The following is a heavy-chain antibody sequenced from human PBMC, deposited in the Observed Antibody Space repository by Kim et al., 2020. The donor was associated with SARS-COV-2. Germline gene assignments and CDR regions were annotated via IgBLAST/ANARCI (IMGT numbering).Heavy chain of an antibody. CDR2: IRSKANSYAT. D-gene: IGHD5-18*01. CDR1: GFTFSGSA. CDR3: TSLSDTAMVKGY. V-gene: IGHV3-73*01. Sequence: GGSLRLSCAASGFTFSGSAMHWVRQASGKGLEWVGRIRSKANSYATAYAASVKGRFTISRDDSKNTAYLQMNSLKTEDTAVYYCTSLSDTAMVKGYWGQGTLVTVSS. J-gene: IGHJ4*02.